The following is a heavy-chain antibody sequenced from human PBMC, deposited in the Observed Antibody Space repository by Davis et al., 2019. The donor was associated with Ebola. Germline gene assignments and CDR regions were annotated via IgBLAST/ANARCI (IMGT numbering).Heavy chain of an antibody. J-gene: IGHJ4*02. Sequence: GGSLRLSCAASGFTFSNYGIHWVRQAPGKGLEWVSAISGSGGSTYYADSVKGRFTISRDNSKNTLYLQMNSLRAEDTAVYYCAKDRGGDPDYFDYWGQGTLVTVSS. CDR2: ISGSGGST. V-gene: IGHV3-23*01. D-gene: IGHD3-10*01. CDR3: AKDRGGDPDYFDY. CDR1: GFTFSNYG.